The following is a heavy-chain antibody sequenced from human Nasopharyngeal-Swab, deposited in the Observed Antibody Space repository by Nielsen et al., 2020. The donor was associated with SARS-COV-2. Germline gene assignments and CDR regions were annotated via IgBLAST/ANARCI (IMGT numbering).Heavy chain of an antibody. CDR1: GGSISSSSYY. Sequence: SETLSLTCPVSGGSISSSSYYWGWIRQPPGKGLAWFGSIYYSGSTYYNPSLNSRVTISVDTSKTQFSLKLSSVTAADTAVYYCASGVAAITMIVVVIRATWFDPWGQGTLVTVSS. CDR3: ASGVAAITMIVVVIRATWFDP. D-gene: IGHD3-22*01. CDR2: IYYSGST. J-gene: IGHJ5*02. V-gene: IGHV4-39*01.